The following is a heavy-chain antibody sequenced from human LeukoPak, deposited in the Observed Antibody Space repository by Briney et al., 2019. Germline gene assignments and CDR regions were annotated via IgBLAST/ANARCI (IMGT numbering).Heavy chain of an antibody. CDR1: GGSINSYF. J-gene: IGHJ5*02. CDR2: IYSSGST. Sequence: SETLSLTCTVSGGSINSYFWSWIRQPAGRGLEYIGRIYSSGSTNYNPSLKSRVTISVDTSKNQFSLKLTSVTAADTAVYYCARGYGTTADLIHLWGRGTLVTVSS. D-gene: IGHD1-7*01. V-gene: IGHV4-4*07. CDR3: ARGYGTTADLIHL.